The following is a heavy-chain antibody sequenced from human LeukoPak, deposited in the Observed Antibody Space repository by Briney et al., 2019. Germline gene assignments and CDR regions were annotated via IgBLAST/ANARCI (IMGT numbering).Heavy chain of an antibody. CDR2: ISWNSGSI. CDR3: AKVVNGYHTYYFDY. CDR1: GFTFDDYA. D-gene: IGHD6-25*01. J-gene: IGHJ4*02. V-gene: IGHV3-9*01. Sequence: PGGSLRLSCAASGFTFDDYAMHWVRQAPGKGLEWVSGISWNSGSIGYADSVKGRFTISRDKSKNTLYLQMNSLRAEDTAVYYCAKVVNGYHTYYFDYWGQGTLVTVSS.